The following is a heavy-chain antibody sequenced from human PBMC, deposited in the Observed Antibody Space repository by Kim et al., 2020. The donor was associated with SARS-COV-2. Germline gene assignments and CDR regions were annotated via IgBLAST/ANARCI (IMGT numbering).Heavy chain of an antibody. V-gene: IGHV3-53*04. CDR3: ARGSPLNSSSWYEVYYYYYGMDV. Sequence: GGSLRLSCAASGFTVSSNYMSWVRQAPGKGLEWVSVIYSGGSTYYADSVEGRFTISRHNSKNTLYLQMNSLRAEDTAVYYCARGSPLNSSSWYEVYYYYYGMDVWGQGTTVTVSS. J-gene: IGHJ6*02. CDR2: IYSGGST. D-gene: IGHD6-13*01. CDR1: GFTVSSNY.